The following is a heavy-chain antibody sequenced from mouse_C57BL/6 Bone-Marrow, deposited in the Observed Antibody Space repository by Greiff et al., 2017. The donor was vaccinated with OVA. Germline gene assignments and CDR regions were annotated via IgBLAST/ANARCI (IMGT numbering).Heavy chain of an antibody. Sequence: QVQLQQPGAELVRPGSSVKLSCKASGYTFTSYWMHWVKQRPIQGLEWIGNIDPSDSETHYNQKFKDKATLTVDKSSSTAYMQLSSLTSEDSAVYYCATKFPYYGSSYWYFDVWGTGTTVTVSS. V-gene: IGHV1-52*01. CDR2: IDPSDSET. D-gene: IGHD1-1*01. CDR1: GYTFTSYW. J-gene: IGHJ1*03. CDR3: ATKFPYYGSSYWYFDV.